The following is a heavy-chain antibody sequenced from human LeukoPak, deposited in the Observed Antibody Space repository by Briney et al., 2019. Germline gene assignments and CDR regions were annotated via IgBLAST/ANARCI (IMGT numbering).Heavy chain of an antibody. CDR1: GGSISSGGYY. J-gene: IGHJ5*02. Sequence: PSETLSLTCTVSGGSISSGGYYWSWIRQHPGKGLEWIGYIYYSGGTYYNPSLKSRVTISVDTSKNQFSLKLSSVTAADTAVYYCARGVPYYYDSSGYPWGQGTLVTVSS. D-gene: IGHD3-22*01. V-gene: IGHV4-31*03. CDR2: IYYSGGT. CDR3: ARGVPYYYDSSGYP.